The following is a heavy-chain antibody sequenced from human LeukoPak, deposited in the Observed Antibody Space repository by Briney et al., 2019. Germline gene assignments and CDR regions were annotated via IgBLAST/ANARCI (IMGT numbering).Heavy chain of an antibody. D-gene: IGHD3-9*01. V-gene: IGHV4-59*01. J-gene: IGHJ3*02. Sequence: SETLSLTCTVSGGSISSYYWSWIGHPPGKGLEWIGYIYYSGSTNYNPSLKSRVTISVDTSKNQFSLKLSSVTAADMAVYYCARGLRYFDWLRAFDIWGQGTMVTVSS. CDR3: ARGLRYFDWLRAFDI. CDR2: IYYSGST. CDR1: GGSISSYY.